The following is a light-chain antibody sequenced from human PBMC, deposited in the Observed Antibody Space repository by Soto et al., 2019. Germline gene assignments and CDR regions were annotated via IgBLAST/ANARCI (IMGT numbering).Light chain of an antibody. Sequence: GMTQSPATLSVSPGERATLSCRASQTVSRNLAWYQHRPGQAPRILIYDISNRATGVPSRFSGSGSETEFTITIRRLQSEHFAVDCAKQYNNLPSCGQGIRLEI. CDR2: DIS. CDR1: QTVSRN. CDR3: KQYNNLPS. J-gene: IGKJ5*01. V-gene: IGKV3-15*01.